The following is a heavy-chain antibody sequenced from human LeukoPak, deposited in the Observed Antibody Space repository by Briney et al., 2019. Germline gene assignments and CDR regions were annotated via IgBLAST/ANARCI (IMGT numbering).Heavy chain of an antibody. Sequence: PGGSLRLSCAASGFTFSSYWMSWVRQAPGKGLEWVANIKQDGSEKYYVDSVKGRFTISRDNAKNSLYLQMNSLRAEDTAVYYCARVGPYSPFWSGSYDYWGQGTLVTVSS. D-gene: IGHD3-3*01. CDR3: ARVGPYSPFWSGSYDY. CDR1: GFTFSSYW. J-gene: IGHJ4*02. CDR2: IKQDGSEK. V-gene: IGHV3-7*01.